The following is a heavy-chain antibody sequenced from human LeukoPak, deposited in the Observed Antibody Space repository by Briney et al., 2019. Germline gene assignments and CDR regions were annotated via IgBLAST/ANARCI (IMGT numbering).Heavy chain of an antibody. D-gene: IGHD5-12*01. Sequence: SETLSLTCTVSGGSISSSSYYWGWIRQPPGKGLEWIGSIYYSGSTYYNPSLKSRVTISVDTSKNQFSLKLSSVTAADTAVYYCASDSGYDYAAYWGQGTLVTVSS. CDR2: IYYSGST. V-gene: IGHV4-39*07. J-gene: IGHJ4*02. CDR3: ASDSGYDYAAY. CDR1: GGSISSSSYY.